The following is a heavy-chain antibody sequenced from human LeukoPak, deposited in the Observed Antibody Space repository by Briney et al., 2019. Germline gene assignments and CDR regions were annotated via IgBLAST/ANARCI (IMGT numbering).Heavy chain of an antibody. Sequence: PSETLSLTCTVSGGSISSYYWSWIRQPPGKGLEWIGYIYTSGSTNYNPSLKSRVTISVDTSKNQFSLKLSSVTAADTAVYYCARTYSSSPNYSDYWGQGTLVTVSS. CDR1: GGSISSYY. CDR3: ARTYSSSPNYSDY. J-gene: IGHJ4*02. D-gene: IGHD6-6*01. V-gene: IGHV4-4*09. CDR2: IYTSGST.